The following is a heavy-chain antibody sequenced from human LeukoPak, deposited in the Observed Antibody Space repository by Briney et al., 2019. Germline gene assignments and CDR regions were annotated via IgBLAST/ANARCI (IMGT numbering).Heavy chain of an antibody. CDR1: GFTFSSYS. D-gene: IGHD6-13*01. V-gene: IGHV3-48*04. J-gene: IGHJ4*02. CDR3: ARRSKQLDY. Sequence: GGSLRLSCAASGFTFSSYSMNWVRQAPGKGLEWVSSISGSGDATYYADSVKGRFTISRDNAKNSLYLQMNSLRAEDTAVYYCARRSKQLDYWGQGTLVTVSS. CDR2: ISGSGDAT.